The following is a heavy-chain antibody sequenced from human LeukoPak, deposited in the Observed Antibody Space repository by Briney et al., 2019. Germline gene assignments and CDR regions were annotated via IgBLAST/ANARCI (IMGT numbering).Heavy chain of an antibody. CDR1: GFTFSSYW. Sequence: PGGSLRLSCAASGFTFSSYWMHWVRQAPGKGLVWVSRINTDGSSTSYADSVKGRFTISRDNAKNTLYLQMNSLRAEDTAVYYCAADSSTSQFDYWGQGTLVTVSS. CDR3: AADSSTSQFDY. V-gene: IGHV3-74*01. CDR2: INTDGSST. J-gene: IGHJ4*02. D-gene: IGHD2-2*01.